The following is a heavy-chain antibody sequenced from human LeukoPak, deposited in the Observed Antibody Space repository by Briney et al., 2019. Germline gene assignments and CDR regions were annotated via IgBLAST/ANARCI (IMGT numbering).Heavy chain of an antibody. CDR1: GFTFSSYG. CDR3: XXXXXMXXWRXTXNRFXP. V-gene: IGHV3-30*02. D-gene: IGHD1-7*01. Sequence: XXXXSGFTFSSYGMHWVRQAPGKGLDWVAFIHHDGSNKYYADSVRGRFTISRDNSKNTLYLQMNRLRAEDTAVYFXXXXXXMXXWRXTXNRFXPWGQGTLVTVSS. J-gene: IGHJ5*02. CDR2: IHHDGSNK.